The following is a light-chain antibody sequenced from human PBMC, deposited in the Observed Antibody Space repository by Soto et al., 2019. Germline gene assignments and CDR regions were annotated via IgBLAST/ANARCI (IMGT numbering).Light chain of an antibody. CDR3: TSYRSSSTPVV. CDR2: EVT. J-gene: IGLJ2*01. Sequence: QSALTQPASVSGSPGQSITISCTGTSSDVGSYNYVSWYQQHPGKAPKLMIYEVTNRPSGVSNRFSGSKSGNTASLTISGLQAEDEADYYCTSYRSSSTPVVFGGGTQLTVL. V-gene: IGLV2-14*01. CDR1: SSDVGSYNY.